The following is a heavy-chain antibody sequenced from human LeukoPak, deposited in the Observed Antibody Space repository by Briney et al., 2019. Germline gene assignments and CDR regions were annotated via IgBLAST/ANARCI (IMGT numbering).Heavy chain of an antibody. V-gene: IGHV1-69*06. CDR3: ARDLNSYDILTGYLHTFDY. CDR2: IIPIFGTA. CDR1: GGTFSSYA. J-gene: IGHJ4*02. D-gene: IGHD3-9*01. Sequence: GSSVKVPCKASGGTFSSYAISWVRQAPGQGLEWMGGIIPIFGTANYAQKFQGRVTITADKSTSTAYMELSSLRSEDTAVYYCARDLNSYDILTGYLHTFDYWGQGTLVTVSS.